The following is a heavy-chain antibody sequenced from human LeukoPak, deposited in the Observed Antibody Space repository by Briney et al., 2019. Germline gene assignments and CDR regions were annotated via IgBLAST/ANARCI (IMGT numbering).Heavy chain of an antibody. CDR1: GGSISSSSYY. CDR3: AVSGYDFRRWGGYYFDY. D-gene: IGHD5-12*01. Sequence: SETLSLTCTVSGGSISSSSYYWGWIRQPPGKGLEWIGSIYYSGSTYYNPSLKSRVTISVDTSKNQFSLKLSSVTAADTAVYYCAVSGYDFRRWGGYYFDYWGQGTLVTVSS. J-gene: IGHJ4*02. V-gene: IGHV4-39*01. CDR2: IYYSGST.